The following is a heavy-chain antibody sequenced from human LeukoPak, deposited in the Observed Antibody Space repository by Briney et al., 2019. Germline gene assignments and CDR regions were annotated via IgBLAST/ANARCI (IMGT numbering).Heavy chain of an antibody. V-gene: IGHV4-39*07. CDR2: ICYSGRT. Sequence: PSETLSLTCSVSGDSFSSSIYYWGWIRQPPGKGLEWIGNICYSGRTYYNPSLKSRVTISGDTSKNQFSLKPTSVTAADTAVYYCARSRDNWFDPWGQGTLVTVSS. CDR1: GDSFSSSIYY. J-gene: IGHJ5*02. D-gene: IGHD6-13*01. CDR3: ARSRDNWFDP.